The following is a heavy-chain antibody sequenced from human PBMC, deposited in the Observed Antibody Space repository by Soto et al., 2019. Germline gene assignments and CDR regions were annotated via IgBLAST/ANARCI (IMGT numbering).Heavy chain of an antibody. Sequence: GGSLRLSGAASGFTFSYYSIHWVRQAPCKGLEWVAVISYDENNKYYADSVQGRFTISRDNSKNKVYLQMNSLRADDTAVYFCARSGGQWQLPQTIDPWGQRTLVTVSS. J-gene: IGHJ5*02. V-gene: IGHV3-30-3*01. D-gene: IGHD6-19*01. CDR3: ARSGGQWQLPQTIDP. CDR1: GFTFSYYS. CDR2: ISYDENNK.